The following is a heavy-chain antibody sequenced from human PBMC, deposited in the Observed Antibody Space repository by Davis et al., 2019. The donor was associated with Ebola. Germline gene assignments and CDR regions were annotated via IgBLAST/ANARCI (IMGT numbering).Heavy chain of an antibody. D-gene: IGHD5-18*01. V-gene: IGHV4-34*01. CDR1: GGSFSGYY. CDR3: ARGPKLWLGF. CDR2: INHSGST. J-gene: IGHJ4*02. Sequence: MPSETLSLTCAVYGGSFSGYYWGWIRQPPGKRLEWIGEINHSGSTNYNPSLKSRVTISVDTSKNQFSLNLSSVTAADTAVYYCARGPKLWLGFWGQGTLVTVSS.